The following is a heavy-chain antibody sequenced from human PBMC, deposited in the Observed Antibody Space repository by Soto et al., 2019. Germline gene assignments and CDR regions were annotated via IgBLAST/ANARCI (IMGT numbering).Heavy chain of an antibody. D-gene: IGHD1-7*01. J-gene: IGHJ2*01. CDR2: INHRGST. Sequence: QVQLQQWGAGLLKPSETLSLTCAVYGGSFSGYYWSWIRQPPGQGLGRIGEINHRGSTNYNPSLKNLVPLSVETSKNQFSMKLRSATAADTAVYDCARRKRNLGWGWYFDLWGRGTLVTVSA. CDR1: GGSFSGYY. CDR3: ARRKRNLGWGWYFDL. V-gene: IGHV4-34*01.